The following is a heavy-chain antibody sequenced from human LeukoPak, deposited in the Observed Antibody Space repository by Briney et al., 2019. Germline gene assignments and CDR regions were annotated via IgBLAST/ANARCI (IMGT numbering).Heavy chain of an antibody. CDR2: ISGGGGRT. D-gene: IGHD5-24*01. J-gene: IGHJ5*02. V-gene: IGHV3-23*01. Sequence: GGSLRLSCAASRLTFSIYAMSWVRQAPGKGLEWVSTISGGGGRTYYADSVKGRFTISRDNSKNTLYLQMKSLRAEDTAVYYCAKEGSEMATTHGWFDPWGQGTLVTVSS. CDR3: AKEGSEMATTHGWFDP. CDR1: RLTFSIYA.